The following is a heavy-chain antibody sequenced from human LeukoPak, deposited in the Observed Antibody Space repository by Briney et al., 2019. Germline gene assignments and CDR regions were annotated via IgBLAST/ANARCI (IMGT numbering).Heavy chain of an antibody. CDR3: AREGYSPRDGYNFNFDY. CDR1: GFTFSSYW. CDR2: INSDGSST. J-gene: IGHJ4*02. Sequence: PGGSLRLSCAASGFTFSSYWMHWVRHAPGKGLVWVSRINSDGSSTSYADSVKGRFTISRDNAKNSLYLQMNSLRAEDTAVYYCAREGYSPRDGYNFNFDYWGQGTLVTVSS. V-gene: IGHV3-74*01. D-gene: IGHD5-24*01.